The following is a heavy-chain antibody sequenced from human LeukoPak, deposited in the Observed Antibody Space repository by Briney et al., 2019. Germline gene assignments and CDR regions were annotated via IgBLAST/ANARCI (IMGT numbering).Heavy chain of an antibody. Sequence: SETLSLTCTVSGGSMNINNYYWAWIRQPPGKGLEWLGSIYYTGTTYYNPSLNNRVTISVDTSKNQFSLKLSSVTAADTAVYYCARDLDSSGWYSPNWGQGTLVTVSS. D-gene: IGHD6-19*01. J-gene: IGHJ4*02. V-gene: IGHV4-39*07. CDR3: ARDLDSSGWYSPN. CDR1: GGSMNINNYY. CDR2: IYYTGTT.